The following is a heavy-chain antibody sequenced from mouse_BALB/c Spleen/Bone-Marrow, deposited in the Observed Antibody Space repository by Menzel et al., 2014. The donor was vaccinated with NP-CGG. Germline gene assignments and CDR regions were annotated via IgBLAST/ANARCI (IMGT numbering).Heavy chain of an antibody. CDR2: IYPGGGNT. J-gene: IGHJ1*01. D-gene: IGHD1-1*01. V-gene: IGHV1-84*02. CDR1: GYTFTDYY. Sequence: VQLQQSGPELVKPGASVKISCKASGYTFTDYYINWVKQKPGQGLEWIGWIYPGGGNTEYNEKFKGKATLTVDTSSSTAYMQLSSLTSEDTAVYFCARPPYYYGSSYYWYFDVWGAGTTVTVSS. CDR3: ARPPYYYGSSYYWYFDV.